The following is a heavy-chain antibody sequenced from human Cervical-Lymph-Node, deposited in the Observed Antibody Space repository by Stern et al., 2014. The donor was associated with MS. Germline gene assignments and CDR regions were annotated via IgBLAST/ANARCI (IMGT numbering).Heavy chain of an antibody. J-gene: IGHJ6*02. CDR2: NNPKSGGT. CDR1: GSADNAYN. CDR3: ATAPRNIAIRSGMDV. V-gene: IGHV1-2*02. Sequence: QVQLVQSGAEVRKPGTSVRVSCTTSGSADNAYNFHWVRQAPGQGLEYLGWNNPKSGGTQYAKKFQGRVTMTWDTPLTTAYMELRRLRSDDTAVYYCATAPRNIAIRSGMDVWGQGTTVTVSS. D-gene: IGHD3-9*01.